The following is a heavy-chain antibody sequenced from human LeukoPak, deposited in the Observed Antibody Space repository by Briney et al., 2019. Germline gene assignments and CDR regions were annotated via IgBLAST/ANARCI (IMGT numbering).Heavy chain of an antibody. CDR3: ARDKTGDNWFDP. CDR1: GGSISNYY. V-gene: IGHV4-59*13. Sequence: SETQSLTCTVSGGSISNYYWSWIRQPPGKELEWLGYVSYSERTNYNPSLNSRVTISIDTSKSQFSLKLSSVTAADTAVYYCARDKTGDNWFDPWGQGTLVTVSS. CDR2: VSYSERT. J-gene: IGHJ5*02. D-gene: IGHD2-8*02.